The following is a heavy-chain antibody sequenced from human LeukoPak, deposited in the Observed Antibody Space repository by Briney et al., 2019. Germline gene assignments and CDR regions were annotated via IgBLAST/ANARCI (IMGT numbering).Heavy chain of an antibody. Sequence: ASVKVSCKASGYTFTGYYIHWVRQAPGQGLEWMGRIIPIFGTANYAQKFQGGVTITTDESTSTAYMELSSLRSEDTAVYYCAEAVYSSGWYYFDYWGQGTLVTVSS. V-gene: IGHV1-69*05. J-gene: IGHJ4*02. CDR1: GYTFTGYY. D-gene: IGHD6-19*01. CDR3: AEAVYSSGWYYFDY. CDR2: IIPIFGTA.